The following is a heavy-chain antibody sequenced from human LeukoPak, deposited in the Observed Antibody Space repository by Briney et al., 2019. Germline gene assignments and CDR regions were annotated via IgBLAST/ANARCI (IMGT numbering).Heavy chain of an antibody. Sequence: SETLSLTCTVSGYSISSGYYWGWIRQPPGKGLEWIGSIYHSGSTYYNPSLKSRVTISVDTSKNQFSLKLSSVTAADTAVYYCARPMGQWPDGGDAFDIWGQGTMVTVSS. J-gene: IGHJ3*02. CDR1: GYSISSGYY. V-gene: IGHV4-38-2*02. CDR2: IYHSGST. CDR3: ARPMGQWPDGGDAFDI. D-gene: IGHD6-19*01.